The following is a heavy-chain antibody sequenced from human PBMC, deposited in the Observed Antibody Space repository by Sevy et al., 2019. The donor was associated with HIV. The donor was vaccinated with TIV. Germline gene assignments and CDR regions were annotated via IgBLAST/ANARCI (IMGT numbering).Heavy chain of an antibody. V-gene: IGHV3-48*02. Sequence: GPLRLSCAASGFTFSSYSMNWVRQAPGKGLEWVSYISSSSSTIYYADSVKGRFTISRDNAKNSLYLQMNSLRDEDTAVYYCARARLDIVLMVYAIGMDVWGQGTTVTVSS. CDR1: GFTFSSYS. CDR3: ARARLDIVLMVYAIGMDV. CDR2: ISSSSSTI. J-gene: IGHJ6*02. D-gene: IGHD2-8*01.